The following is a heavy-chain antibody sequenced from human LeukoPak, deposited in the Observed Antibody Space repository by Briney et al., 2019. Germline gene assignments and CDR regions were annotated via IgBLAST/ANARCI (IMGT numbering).Heavy chain of an antibody. CDR3: AKGAGYGDLGYFYYMDV. D-gene: IGHD4-17*01. Sequence: PGGSLRLSCAASGFTFSTYGMQWLRQAPGKGLEWVAFVRYDGSDKYYVDSVKGRFTISRDNSRNTLYLQMNSLRAEDTAVYYCAKGAGYGDLGYFYYMDVWGKGTTVTVSS. CDR2: VRYDGSDK. CDR1: GFTFSTYG. V-gene: IGHV3-30*02. J-gene: IGHJ6*03.